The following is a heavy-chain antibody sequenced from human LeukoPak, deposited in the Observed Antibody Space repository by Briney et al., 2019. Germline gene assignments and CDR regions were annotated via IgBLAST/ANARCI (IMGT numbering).Heavy chain of an antibody. CDR1: GYTFTSYY. Sequence: GASVKVSCRASGYTFTSYYMHWVRQAPGQGLEWMGIINPSGGSTSYAQKFQGRVTMTRGTSTSTVYMELSSLRSEDTAVYYCARDLQSYSSSWYLIDPWGQGTLVTVSS. CDR3: ARDLQSYSSSWYLIDP. V-gene: IGHV1-46*01. J-gene: IGHJ5*02. CDR2: INPSGGST. D-gene: IGHD6-13*01.